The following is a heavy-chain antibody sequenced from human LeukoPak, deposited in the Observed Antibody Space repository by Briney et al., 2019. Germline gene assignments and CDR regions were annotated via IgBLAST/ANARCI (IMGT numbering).Heavy chain of an antibody. V-gene: IGHV4-59*02. D-gene: IGHD4/OR15-4a*01. Sequence: SETLSLTCTVSGGSVSSHFWSWIRQPPGEGLEWIGYIYNSGITNYNPSLKSRVTMSVDTSKNQFSLMLRSVTAADTAVYYCARDHLPAGAPGYYMDVWGKGTTVTVSS. CDR3: ARDHLPAGAPGYYMDV. J-gene: IGHJ6*03. CDR2: IYNSGIT. CDR1: GGSVSSHF.